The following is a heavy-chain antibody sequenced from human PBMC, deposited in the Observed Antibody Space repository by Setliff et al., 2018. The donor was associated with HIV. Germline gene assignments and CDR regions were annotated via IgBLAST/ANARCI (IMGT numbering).Heavy chain of an antibody. Sequence: GASVKVSCKASGFTFTGYYIHWMRQAPGQGLEWLAVINPGGGNTNYAQKFQGRVTVTRDTSTSTAYMELSSLRSEDTAVYYCARGLRGVIKGRYYYMDVWGKGTTVTVSS. CDR1: GFTFTGYY. V-gene: IGHV1-46*01. J-gene: IGHJ6*03. CDR2: INPGGGNT. CDR3: ARGLRGVIKGRYYYMDV. D-gene: IGHD3-10*01.